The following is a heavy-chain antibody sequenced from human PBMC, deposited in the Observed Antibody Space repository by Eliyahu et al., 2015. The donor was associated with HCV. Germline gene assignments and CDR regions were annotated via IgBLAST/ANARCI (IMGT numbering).Heavy chain of an antibody. CDR1: GIXFXSYG. V-gene: IGHV3-33*01. CDR2: IYYDGSNK. J-gene: IGHJ6*02. Sequence: QVQLVESGGGXVQPGRSLRLSCXASGIXFXSYGXHWVRQAPGKGLEWVAAIYYDGSNKYYADSVKGRFTISRGNSKSTLYLQTNSLRAEDTAVYYCARDLRATIPPFLGMDVWGQGTTVTVSS. D-gene: IGHD5-12*01. CDR3: ARDLRATIPPFLGMDV.